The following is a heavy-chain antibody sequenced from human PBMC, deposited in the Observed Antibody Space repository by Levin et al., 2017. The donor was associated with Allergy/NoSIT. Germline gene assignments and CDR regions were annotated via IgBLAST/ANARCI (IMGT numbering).Heavy chain of an antibody. Sequence: SETLSLTCTVSGGSISSYYWSWIRQPPGKGLEWIGYIYYSGSTNYNPSLKSRVTISVDTSKNQFSLKLSSVTAADTAVYYCARLGGIVVVPAVTPGDTAMHYDIWGQGTMVTVSS. V-gene: IGHV4-59*01. CDR3: ARLGGIVVVPAVTPGDTAMHYDI. D-gene: IGHD2-2*01. J-gene: IGHJ3*02. CDR1: GGSISSYY. CDR2: IYYSGST.